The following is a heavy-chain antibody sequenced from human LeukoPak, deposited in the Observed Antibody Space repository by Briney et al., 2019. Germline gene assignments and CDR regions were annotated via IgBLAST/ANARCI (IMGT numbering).Heavy chain of an antibody. D-gene: IGHD3-22*01. V-gene: IGHV1-18*01. CDR2: ISAFNANT. Sequence: ASVKVSCKASGYTFTSYGTTWVRQAPGQGLEWMGWISAFNANTNYAQKLQGRVTMTTDTSTSTAYMELRSLRSDDTAMYYCARHIVVVSNDAFDIWGQGTMVTVSS. J-gene: IGHJ3*02. CDR1: GYTFTSYG. CDR3: ARHIVVVSNDAFDI.